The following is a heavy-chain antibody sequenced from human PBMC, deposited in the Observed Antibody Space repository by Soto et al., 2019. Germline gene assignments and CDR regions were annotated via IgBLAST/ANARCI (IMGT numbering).Heavy chain of an antibody. D-gene: IGHD6-19*01. CDR1: GGSVSSGSYY. CDR2: IYYSGST. V-gene: IGHV4-61*01. J-gene: IGHJ5*02. Sequence: SETLSLTCTVSGGSVSSGSYYWSWIRQPPGKGLEWIGYIYYSGSTNYNPSLKSRVTISVDTSKNQFSLKLSSVTAADTAVYYCARERWYSSGWDNWFDPWGQGTLVTVSS. CDR3: ARERWYSSGWDNWFDP.